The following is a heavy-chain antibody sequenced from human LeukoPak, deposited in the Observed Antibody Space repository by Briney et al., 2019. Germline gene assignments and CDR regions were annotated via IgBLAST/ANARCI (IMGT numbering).Heavy chain of an antibody. Sequence: ASVKVSCKASGYTFASYAMNGVRQAPGQGLEWMRWINTNTGNPTYAQGFTGRFVFSLDTSVSTAYLQISSLKAEDTAVYYCARDLPYYYDSSGYPYWGQGTLVTVSS. V-gene: IGHV7-4-1*02. CDR3: ARDLPYYYDSSGYPY. J-gene: IGHJ4*02. D-gene: IGHD3-22*01. CDR1: GYTFASYA. CDR2: INTNTGNP.